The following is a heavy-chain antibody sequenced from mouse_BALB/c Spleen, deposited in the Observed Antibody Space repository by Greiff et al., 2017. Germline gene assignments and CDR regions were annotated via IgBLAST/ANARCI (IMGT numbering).Heavy chain of an antibody. Sequence: VQLQQSGAELVKPGASVKLSCTASGFNIKDTYMHWVKQRPEQGLEWIGRIDPANGNTKYDPKFQGKATITADTSSNTAYLQLSSLTSEDTAVYYCARKGVHYYGYNYAMDYWGQGTSVTVSS. CDR1: GFNIKDTY. CDR2: IDPANGNT. CDR3: ARKGVHYYGYNYAMDY. D-gene: IGHD1-2*01. V-gene: IGHV14-3*02. J-gene: IGHJ4*01.